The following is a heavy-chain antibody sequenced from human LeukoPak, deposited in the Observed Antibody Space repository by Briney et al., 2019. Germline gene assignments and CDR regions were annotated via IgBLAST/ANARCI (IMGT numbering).Heavy chain of an antibody. D-gene: IGHD6-13*01. V-gene: IGHV3-30*18. J-gene: IGHJ4*01. Sequence: GGSLRLSCAASGFTFSSYGMHWVRQAPGKGLEWVAVISYDGSNKYYADSVKGRFTISRDSSKNTLYLQMNSLRAEDTAVYYCAKDAIEAAGTLDYWGQGTLVTVSS. CDR3: AKDAIEAAGTLDY. CDR2: ISYDGSNK. CDR1: GFTFSSYG.